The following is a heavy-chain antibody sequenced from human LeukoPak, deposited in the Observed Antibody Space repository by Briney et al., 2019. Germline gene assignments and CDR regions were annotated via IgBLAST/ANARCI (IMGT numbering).Heavy chain of an antibody. CDR1: GFTFSSYA. Sequence: TGGSLRLSCAASGFTFSSYAMSWVRQAPGKGLEWVSAISGSGGSTYYADSVKGRFTISRDSSKNTLYLQMNSLRAEDTAVYYCAKVDYDFWSGYSGYYYYYMDVWGKGTTVTVSS. V-gene: IGHV3-23*01. D-gene: IGHD3-3*01. CDR3: AKVDYDFWSGYSGYYYYYMDV. CDR2: ISGSGGST. J-gene: IGHJ6*03.